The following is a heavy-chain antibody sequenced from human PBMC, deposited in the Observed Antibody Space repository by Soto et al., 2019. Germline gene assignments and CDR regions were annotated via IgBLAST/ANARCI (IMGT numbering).Heavy chain of an antibody. CDR1: GGTFSSYT. Sequence: SVKVSCKASGGTFSSYTISWVRQAPGQGLEWMGRIIPILGIANYAQKFQGRVTITADKSTSTAYMELSSLRSEDTAVYYCAREPDTAMVGTNCFDPWGQGTLVTVSS. CDR3: AREPDTAMVGTNCFDP. J-gene: IGHJ5*02. CDR2: IIPILGIA. D-gene: IGHD5-18*01. V-gene: IGHV1-69*04.